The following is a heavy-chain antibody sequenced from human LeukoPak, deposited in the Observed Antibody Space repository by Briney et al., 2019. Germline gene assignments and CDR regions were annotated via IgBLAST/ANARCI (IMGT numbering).Heavy chain of an antibody. CDR1: GFTFSTYG. CDR2: ISYDGNNK. V-gene: IGHV3-30*18. J-gene: IGHJ4*02. CDR3: AKTPERTDVYRISPPFDY. D-gene: IGHD5-24*01. Sequence: GGSLRLSCAGSGFTFSTYGIHWVRQVPGKGLEWVAVISYDGNNKYYADSVKGRFTISRDNSKNTLYLQMNSLRGEDTAVYYCAKTPERTDVYRISPPFDYWGQGTLVTVSS.